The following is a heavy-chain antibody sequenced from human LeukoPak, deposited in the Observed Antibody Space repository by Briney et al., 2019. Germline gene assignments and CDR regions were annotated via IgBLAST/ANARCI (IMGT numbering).Heavy chain of an antibody. CDR3: TYDHFDS. CDR1: GFTFSSYW. D-gene: IGHD2-21*01. Sequence: GGSLRLSCAGSGFTFSSYWMHWVRQAPGKGLVWVSRINSDGSTTTYADSVKGRFTISRDNAKNTLYLQMNSLRADDTAVYYCTYDHFDSWGQGTLVTVSS. CDR2: INSDGSTT. V-gene: IGHV3-74*01. J-gene: IGHJ4*02.